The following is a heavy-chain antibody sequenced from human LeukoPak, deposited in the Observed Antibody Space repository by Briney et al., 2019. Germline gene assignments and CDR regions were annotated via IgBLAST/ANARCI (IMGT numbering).Heavy chain of an antibody. V-gene: IGHV3-74*01. CDR2: INSDGSST. CDR3: ARDSGTSSGSYDIDY. CDR1: GFTFSSYW. J-gene: IGHJ4*02. D-gene: IGHD1-26*01. Sequence: GGSLRLSCAASGFTFSSYWMHWVRQAPGKGLVWVSRINSDGSSTSYADSVKGRFTISRDSAKNTLYLQMNSLRAEDTAVYYCARDSGTSSGSYDIDYWGQGTLVTVSS.